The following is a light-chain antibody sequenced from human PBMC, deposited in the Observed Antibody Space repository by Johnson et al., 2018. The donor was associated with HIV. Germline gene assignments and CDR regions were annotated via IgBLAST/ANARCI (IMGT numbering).Light chain of an antibody. CDR3: GTWDNSLQLYV. Sequence: QPVLTQPPSVSAASGQRVDISCSGGSANIENNYVSWYQQLPHTAPKLLISDNDKRPSGLPDRFSGFNSCASATLDIPGLQPGDEADYYCGTWDNSLQLYVFGTGAKVTVL. J-gene: IGLJ1*01. CDR1: SANIENNY. V-gene: IGLV1-51*01. CDR2: DND.